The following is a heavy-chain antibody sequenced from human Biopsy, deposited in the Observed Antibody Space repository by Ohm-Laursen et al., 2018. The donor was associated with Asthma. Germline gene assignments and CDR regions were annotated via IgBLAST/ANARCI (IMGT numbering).Heavy chain of an antibody. CDR3: ARGYSGSDRIVYYYSGLEV. D-gene: IGHD5-12*01. CDR2: LIPVLGTP. Sequence: SSVKASCKASGDSFSNYAISWVRQAPGQGLEWMGGLIPVLGTPGHAQMFEGRVTITADGSTSTAYMELSSLSSEDTAVYYCARGYSGSDRIVYYYSGLEVWGQGTAVTVSS. J-gene: IGHJ6*02. V-gene: IGHV1-69*01. CDR1: GDSFSNYA.